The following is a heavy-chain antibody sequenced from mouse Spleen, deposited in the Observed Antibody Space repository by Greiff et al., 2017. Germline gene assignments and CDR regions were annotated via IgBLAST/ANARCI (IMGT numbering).Heavy chain of an antibody. Sequence: VQLKQPGAELVMPGASVKLSCKASGYTFTSYWMHWVKQRPGQGLEWIGEIDPSDSYTNYNQKFKGKATLTVDKSSSTAYMQLSSLTSEDSAVYYCARPYYGNPFAYWGQGTLVTVSA. D-gene: IGHD2-10*01. CDR2: IDPSDSYT. CDR3: ARPYYGNPFAY. V-gene: IGHV1-69*01. CDR1: GYTFTSYW. J-gene: IGHJ3*01.